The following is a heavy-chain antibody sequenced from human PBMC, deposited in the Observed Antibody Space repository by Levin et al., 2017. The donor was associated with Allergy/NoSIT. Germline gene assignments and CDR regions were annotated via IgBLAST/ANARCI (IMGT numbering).Heavy chain of an antibody. CDR1: GFTFSSYA. CDR2: ISGSGGST. D-gene: IGHD5-18*01. Sequence: PGGSLRLSCAASGFTFSSYAMSWVRQAPGKGLEWVSAISGSGGSTYYADSVKGRFTISRDNSKNTLYLQMNSLRAEDTAVYYCANGVTAMVTSSPVYWGQGTLVTVSS. V-gene: IGHV3-23*01. J-gene: IGHJ4*02. CDR3: ANGVTAMVTSSPVY.